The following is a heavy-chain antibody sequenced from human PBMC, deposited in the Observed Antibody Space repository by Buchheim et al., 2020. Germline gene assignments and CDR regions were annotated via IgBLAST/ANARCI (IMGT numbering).Heavy chain of an antibody. V-gene: IGHV4-39*01. J-gene: IGHJ4*02. CDR2: IFHSGTT. CDR1: GGSIISSSHY. Sequence: QLQLQESGPGLVKPSETLSLTCTVSGGSIISSSHYWAWIRQPPGKGREWIASIFHSGTTYYNLSLKSLVILSVDTSKNQFLLKLNSVTAADTAVYYCARTLGADYGDYLDYWGQGTL. D-gene: IGHD4-17*01. CDR3: ARTLGADYGDYLDY.